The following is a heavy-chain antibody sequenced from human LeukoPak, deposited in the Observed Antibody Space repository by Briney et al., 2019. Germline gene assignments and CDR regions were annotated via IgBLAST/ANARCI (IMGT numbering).Heavy chain of an antibody. CDR1: GFTFSSYA. Sequence: GRSLKLSCAASGFTFSSYAMHWVRQAPGKGLEWVAVISYDGSNKYYADSVKGRFTISRDNSKNTLYLQMNSLRAEDAAVYYCARDGEDRDYYMDVWGKGTTVTVSS. D-gene: IGHD1-14*01. V-gene: IGHV3-30-3*01. CDR3: ARDGEDRDYYMDV. J-gene: IGHJ6*03. CDR2: ISYDGSNK.